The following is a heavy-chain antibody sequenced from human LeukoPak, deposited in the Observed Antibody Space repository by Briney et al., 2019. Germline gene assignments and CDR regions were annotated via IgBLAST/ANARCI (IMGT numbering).Heavy chain of an antibody. CDR2: ISGSKGKT. D-gene: IGHD5-18*01. CDR1: DYTFTSYG. J-gene: IGHJ4*02. CDR3: ARGWKYRFGFYFDY. V-gene: IGHV1-18*01. Sequence: ASVKVSCKAYDYTFTSYGISCVRQDPGQGLEWVGWISGSKGKTIYAQKFQGRVTMATDTSTSTVYMEVRSLRSDDTAVYYCARGWKYRFGFYFDYWGQGTLVTVSS.